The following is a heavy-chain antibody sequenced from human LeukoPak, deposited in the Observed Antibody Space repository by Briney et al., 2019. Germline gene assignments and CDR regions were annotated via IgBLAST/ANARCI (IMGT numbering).Heavy chain of an antibody. CDR3: ARTNDLWSGYYSPYFDY. CDR2: IYTSGST. CDR1: GGSISSGSYY. Sequence: SETLSLTCTVSGGSISSGSYYWSWIRQPAGKGLEWIGRIYTSGSTNYNPSLKSRVTISVDTSKNQFSLKLSSVTAADTAVYYCARTNDLWSGYYSPYFDYWGQGTLVTVSS. V-gene: IGHV4-61*02. J-gene: IGHJ4*02. D-gene: IGHD3-3*01.